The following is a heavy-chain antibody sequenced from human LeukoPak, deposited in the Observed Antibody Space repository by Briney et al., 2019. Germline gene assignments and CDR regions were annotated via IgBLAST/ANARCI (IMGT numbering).Heavy chain of an antibody. J-gene: IGHJ4*01. D-gene: IGHD4-11*01. V-gene: IGHV4-59*01. Sequence: SETLSLTCTVSGGSISGYYWSWIRQPPGKGLEWIGYIYYGGSTNYNPSLKSRVTISVDTSKNQFSLKLSSVTAADTAVYYCARRTSSNYVDYWGQGTLVIVS. CDR1: GGSISGYY. CDR3: ARRTSSNYVDY. CDR2: IYYGGST.